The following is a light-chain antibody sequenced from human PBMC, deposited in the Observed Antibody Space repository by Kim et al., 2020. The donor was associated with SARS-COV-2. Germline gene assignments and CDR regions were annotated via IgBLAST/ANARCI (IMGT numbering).Light chain of an antibody. Sequence: GQSITISCAGTSRDIGASNYVSWYQQHPGKAPKLMIYDVANRPSGVSNRFSASKSGNTASLTISGLQAEDEAHYYCSSYVGGTILIFGGGTKLTVL. V-gene: IGLV2-14*03. CDR1: SRDIGASNY. J-gene: IGLJ2*01. CDR2: DVA. CDR3: SSYVGGTILI.